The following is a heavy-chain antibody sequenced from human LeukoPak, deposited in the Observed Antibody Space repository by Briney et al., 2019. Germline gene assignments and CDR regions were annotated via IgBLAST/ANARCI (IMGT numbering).Heavy chain of an antibody. J-gene: IGHJ4*01. CDR1: GGSFSSYY. CDR2: INNSGST. D-gene: IGHD3-10*01. Sequence: SETLSLTCAVYGGSFSSYYWSWIRQPPGKGLEWIGEINNSGSTNYNPSLKSRVAISIDTSKKQFSLTLSPVSAADTAVYYCAGYYFSSGSYQSRPKFDYWGQGNLVTVSS. CDR3: AGYYFSSGSYQSRPKFDY. V-gene: IGHV4-34*01.